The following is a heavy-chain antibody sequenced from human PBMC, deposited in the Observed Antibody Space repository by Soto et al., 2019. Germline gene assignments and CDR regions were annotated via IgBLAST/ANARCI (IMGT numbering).Heavy chain of an antibody. J-gene: IGHJ4*02. CDR1: GYTLTNYY. CDR3: VRDPWNY. D-gene: IGHD5-12*01. CDR2: ISPSGDST. Sequence: QVQLVQSGAEVKKPGASVKVSCKASGYTLTNYYMHWVRQAPGQGLEWMGIISPSGDSTSYPQKFQGRLPMTTDTSTSTVYMELNSLRSEDTAVYYCVRDPWNYWGQGTLVIVSS. V-gene: IGHV1-46*01.